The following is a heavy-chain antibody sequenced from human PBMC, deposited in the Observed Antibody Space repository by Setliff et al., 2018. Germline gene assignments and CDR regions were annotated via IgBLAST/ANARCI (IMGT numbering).Heavy chain of an antibody. Sequence: SETLSLTCTVSGGSVNSGYDNWNWLRQPAGKGLEWIGHINRRGSTNFSPSLKSRVTISLDTSKNQFSLKLSSVTAADTAIYYCARDASASDGRNAFDIWGQGTMVTVSS. V-gene: IGHV4-61*10. J-gene: IGHJ3*02. D-gene: IGHD1-26*01. CDR3: ARDASASDGRNAFDI. CDR1: GGSVNSGYDN. CDR2: INRRGST.